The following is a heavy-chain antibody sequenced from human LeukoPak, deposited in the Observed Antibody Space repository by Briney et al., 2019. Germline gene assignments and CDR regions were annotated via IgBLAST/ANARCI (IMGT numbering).Heavy chain of an antibody. V-gene: IGHV1-2*06. D-gene: IGHD1-26*01. CDR2: INPNSGGT. Sequence: ASVKVSCKASGYTFTGYYMHWVRQAPGQGLEWMGRINPNSGGTNYAQKFQGRVTMTRDTSISTAYMELSRLRSDDTAVYYCAREWELPPHHYFDYWGQGTLVTVSS. CDR1: GYTFTGYY. CDR3: AREWELPPHHYFDY. J-gene: IGHJ4*02.